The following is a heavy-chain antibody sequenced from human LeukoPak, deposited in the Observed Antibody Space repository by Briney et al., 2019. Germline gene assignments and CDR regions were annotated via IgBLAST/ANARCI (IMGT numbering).Heavy chain of an antibody. D-gene: IGHD6-19*01. CDR1: GFTFDDYA. V-gene: IGHV3-9*01. CDR2: ISWNSGTI. CDR3: AKDIRRRYSSLSPTNELDY. Sequence: PGGSLRLSCAASGFTFDDYAMHWVRQAPGKGLEWVSGISWNSGTIGYADSVKGRFTISRDNAKNSLYLQMNSLRAEDAAFYYCAKDIRRRYSSLSPTNELDYWGQGTLVTVSS. J-gene: IGHJ4*02.